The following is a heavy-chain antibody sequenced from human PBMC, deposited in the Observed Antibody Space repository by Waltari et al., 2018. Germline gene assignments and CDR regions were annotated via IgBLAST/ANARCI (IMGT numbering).Heavy chain of an antibody. J-gene: IGHJ4*02. D-gene: IGHD1-1*01. CDR1: GGSFNGYY. CDR3: ARGRDPYKGGSL. Sequence: QVQLQQWGAGLLKPSETLSLTCAAFGGSFNGYYLSWPRQPPGKGLEWIGEIHPSGSTAYNPSLTSRVTISGDMSKNQFSLKLTSVTAADTAVYFCARGRDPYKGGSLWGLGTLVTVSS. CDR2: IHPSGST. V-gene: IGHV4-34*01.